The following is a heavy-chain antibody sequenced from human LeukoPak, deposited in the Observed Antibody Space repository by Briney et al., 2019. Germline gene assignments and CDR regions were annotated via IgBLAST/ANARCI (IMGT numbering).Heavy chain of an antibody. J-gene: IGHJ4*02. D-gene: IGHD4-17*01. Sequence: SETLSLTCTVSGDSISISSHYWSWIWQPPGKGLEWIGYIYYSGSTNYNPSLKSRVTISVDTSKNQFSLKLSSVTAADTAVYYCASIRLYGDYAYFDYWGQGTLVTVSS. CDR3: ASIRLYGDYAYFDY. V-gene: IGHV4-61*01. CDR2: IYYSGST. CDR1: GDSISISSHY.